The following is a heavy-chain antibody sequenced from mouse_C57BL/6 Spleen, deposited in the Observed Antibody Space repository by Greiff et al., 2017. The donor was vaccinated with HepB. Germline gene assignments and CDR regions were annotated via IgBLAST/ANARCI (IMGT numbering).Heavy chain of an antibody. Sequence: EVKLVESGGGLVKPGGSLKLSCAASGFTFSDYGMHWVRQAPEKGLEWVAYISSGSSTIYYADTVKGRFTISRNNAKNTLFLQMTSLRSEATAMYYCARELRVYAMDYWGQGTSVTVSS. D-gene: IGHD1-1*01. J-gene: IGHJ4*01. CDR3: ARELRVYAMDY. CDR1: GFTFSDYG. CDR2: ISSGSSTI. V-gene: IGHV5-17*01.